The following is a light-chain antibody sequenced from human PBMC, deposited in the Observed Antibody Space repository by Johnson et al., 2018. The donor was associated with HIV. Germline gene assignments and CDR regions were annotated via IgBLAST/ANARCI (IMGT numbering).Light chain of an antibody. J-gene: IGLJ1*01. Sequence: QSVLTQPPSVSAAPGQKVTISCSGSSSNIGNNYVSWYQQLPGTAPKLLIYENNKRPSGIPDRFSGSKSGTSATLGITGLQTGDEADYYCGTWDSSLSAGVVRPGTKFTVL. V-gene: IGLV1-51*02. CDR1: SSNIGNNY. CDR2: ENN. CDR3: GTWDSSLSAGV.